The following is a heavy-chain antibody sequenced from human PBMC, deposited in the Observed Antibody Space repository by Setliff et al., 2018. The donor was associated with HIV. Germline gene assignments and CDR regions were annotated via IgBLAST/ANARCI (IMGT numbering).Heavy chain of an antibody. V-gene: IGHV4-38-2*02. Sequence: SETLSLTCTVSGYSISSGYYWGGIRLPPGKGLEWIGTIHYTGNTYHNPSLKSRVTISVEASKNQISLKLTAVTAADSAVYYCAREGDGIDFWGQGTLVTVSS. D-gene: IGHD2-21*02. J-gene: IGHJ4*02. CDR2: IHYTGNT. CDR3: AREGDGIDF. CDR1: GYSISSGYY.